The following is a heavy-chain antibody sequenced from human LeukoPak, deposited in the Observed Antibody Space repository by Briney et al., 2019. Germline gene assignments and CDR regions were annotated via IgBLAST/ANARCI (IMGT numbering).Heavy chain of an antibody. CDR1: GFTFSDYF. CDR3: ARDDSVMFPDC. D-gene: IGHD3-10*02. J-gene: IGHJ4*02. V-gene: IGHV3-11*05. CDR2: ISRTSDYT. Sequence: PGGSLRLSCAASGFTFSDYFMSWIRQAPGKGLEWVSYISRTSDYTNYADSVKGRFTISRDNAKNSLYLQMNSLRVEDTAVYYCARDDSVMFPDCWGQGTLVTVSS.